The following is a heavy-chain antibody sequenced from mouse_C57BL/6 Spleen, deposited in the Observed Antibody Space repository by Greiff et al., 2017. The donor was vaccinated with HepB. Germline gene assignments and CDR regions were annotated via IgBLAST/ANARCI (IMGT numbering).Heavy chain of an antibody. Sequence: VQLVESGPGLVQPSQSLSITCTVSGFSLTSYGVHWVRQSPGKGLEWLGVIWSGGSTDYNAAFISRLSISKDNSKSQVFFKMNSLQADDTAIYYCARRHHYAMDYWGQGTSVTVSS. V-gene: IGHV2-2*01. CDR3: ARRHHYAMDY. CDR1: GFSLTSYG. J-gene: IGHJ4*01. CDR2: IWSGGST.